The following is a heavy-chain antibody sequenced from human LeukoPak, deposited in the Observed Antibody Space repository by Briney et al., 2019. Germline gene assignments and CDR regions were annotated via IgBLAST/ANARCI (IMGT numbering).Heavy chain of an antibody. CDR2: ISSSSSYI. V-gene: IGHV3-21*04. CDR3: LHNPIVVVPAARKDDY. Sequence: GGSLRLSCAASGFTFSSYSMDWVRQAPGKGLEWVSSISSSSSYIYYADSVKGRFTISRDNAKNSLYLQMNSLRAEDTAVYYCLHNPIVVVPAARKDDYWGQGTLVTVSS. CDR1: GFTFSSYS. D-gene: IGHD2-2*01. J-gene: IGHJ4*02.